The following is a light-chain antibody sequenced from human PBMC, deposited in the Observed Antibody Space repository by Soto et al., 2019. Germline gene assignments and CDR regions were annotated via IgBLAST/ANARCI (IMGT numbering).Light chain of an antibody. CDR1: QSITTY. CDR2: AAS. CDR3: QQCYSSPRT. V-gene: IGKV1-39*01. Sequence: DIQMTQSPSTLSASVGDRDTITCRASQSITTYVNWYQQKLGKAPTLLIYAASSLQSGVPSRFSGSGSGTDFTLTISSLQPEDFATYFCQQCYSSPRTFGQGTK. J-gene: IGKJ1*01.